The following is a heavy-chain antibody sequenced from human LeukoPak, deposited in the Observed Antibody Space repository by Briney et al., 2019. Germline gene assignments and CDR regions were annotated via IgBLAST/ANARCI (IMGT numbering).Heavy chain of an antibody. CDR3: ARPSYAHLYFDL. V-gene: IGHV3-74*01. CDR2: LESDGGTT. D-gene: IGHD4-17*01. Sequence: GGPLLLSCAASGFSFSSYWMHWLRQAPGKGLVWLSRLESDGGTTTYADSVEGRFTITTDNANNTLYLQMNSLSAEDTAVYYCARPSYAHLYFDLWGRGTLVTVSS. J-gene: IGHJ2*01. CDR1: GFSFSSYW.